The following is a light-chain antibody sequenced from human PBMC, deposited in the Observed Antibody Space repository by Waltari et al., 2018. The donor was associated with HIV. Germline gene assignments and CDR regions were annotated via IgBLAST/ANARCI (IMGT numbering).Light chain of an antibody. Sequence: QSALTQPRSVSGSHGQSVTISYTGTISDVGGYNHIYCYQKHSGKAPKFLIYHFNRRTSGVLDGFSDSRSGNTASLTISGLQAEDDADYYCCAYAFSQSLGLFGGGTKLSVL. CDR1: ISDVGGYNH. CDR2: HFN. V-gene: IGLV2-11*01. CDR3: CAYAFSQSLGL. J-gene: IGLJ2*01.